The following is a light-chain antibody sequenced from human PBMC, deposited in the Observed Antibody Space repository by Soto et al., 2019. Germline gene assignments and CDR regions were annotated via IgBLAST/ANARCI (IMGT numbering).Light chain of an antibody. V-gene: IGKV1-5*01. CDR1: QSISTW. Sequence: DIQLTQSPSTLSASVVDRVTVTCRASQSISTWLAWYQQKPGKAPNLLIYDASSLEGGVPSRFSGSGSGAEFTLTVSSLQPDDFATYYCQQYDSFSVTFGQGTRLEIK. J-gene: IGKJ5*01. CDR3: QQYDSFSVT. CDR2: DAS.